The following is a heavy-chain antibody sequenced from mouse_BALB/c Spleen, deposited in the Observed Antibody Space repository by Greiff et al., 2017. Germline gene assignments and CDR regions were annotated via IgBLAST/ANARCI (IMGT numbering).Heavy chain of an antibody. V-gene: IGHV14-4*02. CDR2: IDPENGDT. CDR1: GFNIKDYY. D-gene: IGHD1-1*01. CDR3: NAKITTVVGAMDY. Sequence: EVQLQQSGAELVRSGASVKLSCTASGFNIKDYYMHWVKQRPEQGLEWIGWIDPENGDTEYAPKFQGKATMTADTSSNTAYLQLSSLTSEDTAVYYCNAKITTVVGAMDYWGQGTTLTVSS. J-gene: IGHJ2*01.